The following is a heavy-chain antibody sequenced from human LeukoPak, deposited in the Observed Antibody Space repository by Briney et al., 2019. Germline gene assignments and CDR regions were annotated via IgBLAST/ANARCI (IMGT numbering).Heavy chain of an antibody. J-gene: IGHJ4*02. Sequence: SETLSLTCTVSGGSISNKYWSWIRQPPGKGLEWIGYIYYSGSTNYNPSLKSRVTILVDTSKNQFSLKLSSVTAADTAVYYCARSSYSSPFDYWGQGTLVTVSS. CDR1: GGSISNKY. D-gene: IGHD1-26*01. V-gene: IGHV4-59*12. CDR2: IYYSGST. CDR3: ARSSYSSPFDY.